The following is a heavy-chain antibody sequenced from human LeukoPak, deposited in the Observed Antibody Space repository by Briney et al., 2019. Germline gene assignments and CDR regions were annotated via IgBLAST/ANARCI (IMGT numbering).Heavy chain of an antibody. Sequence: GGSLRLSCAASGFSVSDYYMNWIRQSPGKGLEWISFISSSGSTIFYADSVKGRFTISRDNAKNSLYLQMNSLGPEDTAVYYCARDPYSGNYGNYYYYYMDVWGKGTTVTVSS. J-gene: IGHJ6*03. D-gene: IGHD1-26*01. V-gene: IGHV3-11*04. CDR1: GFSVSDYY. CDR3: ARDPYSGNYGNYYYYYMDV. CDR2: ISSSGSTI.